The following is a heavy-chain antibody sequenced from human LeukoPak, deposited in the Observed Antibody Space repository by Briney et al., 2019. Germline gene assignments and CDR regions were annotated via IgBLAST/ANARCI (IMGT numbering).Heavy chain of an antibody. V-gene: IGHV4-59*01. D-gene: IGHD1-26*01. Sequence: ASQTLSLTCAVSGGSISSYYWSWIRQPPGKGLEWIGYIYYSGDTNYNPSLKSRVTISVDTSKNQFSLKLTSVTAADTAMYYCTGGPSGSYGQTLYWGQGTLVTVSS. CDR3: TGGPSGSYGQTLY. CDR1: GGSISSYY. CDR2: IYYSGDT. J-gene: IGHJ4*01.